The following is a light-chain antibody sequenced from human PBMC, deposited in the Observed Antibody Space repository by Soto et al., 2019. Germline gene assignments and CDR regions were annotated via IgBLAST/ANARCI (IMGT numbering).Light chain of an antibody. J-gene: IGKJ5*01. Sequence: ETVLPQSPDTLSVSPGDRATLSCRASQTVGNSLAWYQQKPGHAPSLLLHSASTRATGVPVRFSGSGFGTEFTLTISSLQSEDSAIYYCHQYNHWPPITFGPGTRLAI. CDR1: QTVGNS. CDR2: SAS. CDR3: HQYNHWPPIT. V-gene: IGKV3-15*01.